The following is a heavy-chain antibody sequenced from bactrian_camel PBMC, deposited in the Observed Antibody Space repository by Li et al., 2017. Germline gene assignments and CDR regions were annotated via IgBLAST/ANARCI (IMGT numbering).Heavy chain of an antibody. CDR1: GYTASRYC. V-gene: IGHV3S53*01. Sequence: QVQLVESGGGSVQAGGSLRLSCVAAGYTASRYCMGWFRQAPGKEREAVAAIDHTGATNYADSVKGRFTISRDNAKNTVYLQMNSLKSEDTALYFCATGEGFDCSGAYCSLHYWGQGTQVTVS. D-gene: IGHD3*01. J-gene: IGHJ4*01. CDR3: ATGEGFDCSGAYCSLHY. CDR2: IDHTGAT.